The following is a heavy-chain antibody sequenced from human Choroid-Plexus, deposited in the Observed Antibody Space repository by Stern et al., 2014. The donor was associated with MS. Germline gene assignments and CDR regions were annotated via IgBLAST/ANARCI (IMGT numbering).Heavy chain of an antibody. J-gene: IGHJ6*02. V-gene: IGHV4-34*01. CDR1: GGSFSGYY. CDR2: IDRGGGP. D-gene: IGHD2-2*01. Sequence: QVQLQQWGAGLLKPSETLSLTCAAYGGSFSGYYWSWIRQSPGKGLEWIGEIDRGGGPNYSPSLKSRITIQEDGSKNQLSLNRGAVPAADTAIYYCVRERCINTRCYGGRFGYYSYGMDVWGQGTTVTVSS. CDR3: VRERCINTRCYGGRFGYYSYGMDV.